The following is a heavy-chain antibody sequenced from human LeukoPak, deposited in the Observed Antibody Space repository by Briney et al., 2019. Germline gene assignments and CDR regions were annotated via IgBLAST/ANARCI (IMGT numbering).Heavy chain of an antibody. J-gene: IGHJ6*02. V-gene: IGHV3-48*01. D-gene: IGHD3-10*01. CDR1: GFTFSTYI. Sequence: GGALRLSCAASGFTFSTYIMNWVRQAPGKGLEWVSYISGRGSTIYYADSVKGRFTISRDAAKNSLYLQMNSLRAEDTAVYYCAREPPLGSTILRGVRIYYGMDVWGQGTTVTVSS. CDR2: ISGRGSTI. CDR3: AREPPLGSTILRGVRIYYGMDV.